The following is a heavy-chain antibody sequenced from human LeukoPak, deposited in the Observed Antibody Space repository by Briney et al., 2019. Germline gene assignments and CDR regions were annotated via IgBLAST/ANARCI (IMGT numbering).Heavy chain of an antibody. D-gene: IGHD3-10*01. CDR2: INHSGST. J-gene: IGHJ4*02. CDR3: ARSQIRAGRGGGVDY. V-gene: IGHV4-30-2*01. CDR1: GGSISSGGYS. Sequence: PSQTLSLTCAVSGGSISSGGYSWSWIRQPPGKGLEWIGYINHSGSTNYNPSLKSRVTISVDTSKNQFSLKLSSVTAADTAVYYCARSQIRAGRGGGVDYWGQGTLVTVSS.